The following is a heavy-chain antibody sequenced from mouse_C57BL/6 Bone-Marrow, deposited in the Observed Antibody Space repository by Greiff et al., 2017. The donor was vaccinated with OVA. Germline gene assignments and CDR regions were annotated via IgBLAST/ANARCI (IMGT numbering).Heavy chain of an antibody. Sequence: VQLQQSGPELVKLGASVKISCKASGYSFTGYYMNWVKQSPEKSLEWIGEINPSTGGTTYNQKFKAKATLTVDKSSSTAYMQLKSLTSEDSAVYYCARDDGYFAYWGQGTLVTVSA. CDR2: INPSTGGT. J-gene: IGHJ3*01. D-gene: IGHD2-3*01. V-gene: IGHV1-42*01. CDR3: ARDDGYFAY. CDR1: GYSFTGYY.